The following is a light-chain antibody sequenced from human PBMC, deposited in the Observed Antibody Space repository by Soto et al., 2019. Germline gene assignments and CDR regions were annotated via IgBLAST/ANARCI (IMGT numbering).Light chain of an antibody. CDR1: RDVGSD. CDR2: AAS. CDR3: LQDYGDSWT. J-gene: IGKJ1*01. V-gene: IGKV1-6*01. Sequence: TQMTQSPLSLSASVGEKIIITCRASRDVGSDVSWYQQKPGQAPKLVIYAASNLYTGVPSRFCGRRSGTEFTLTISSLQPEDFASYYCLQDYGDSWTFGQGTKVEIE.